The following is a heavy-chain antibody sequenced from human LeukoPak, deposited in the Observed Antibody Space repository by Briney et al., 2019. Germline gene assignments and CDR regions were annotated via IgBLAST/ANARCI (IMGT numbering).Heavy chain of an antibody. V-gene: IGHV4-61*02. CDR3: AREGGWYGAPYDY. CDR2: IYTSGST. J-gene: IGHJ4*02. D-gene: IGHD6-19*01. Sequence: PSETLSLTCTVSGGSISSGSYYWSWIRQPAGKGLEWIGRIYTSGSTNYNPSLKSRVTISVDTSKNQFSLKLSSVTAADTAVYYCAREGGWYGAPYDYWGQGTLVTVSS. CDR1: GGSISSGSYY.